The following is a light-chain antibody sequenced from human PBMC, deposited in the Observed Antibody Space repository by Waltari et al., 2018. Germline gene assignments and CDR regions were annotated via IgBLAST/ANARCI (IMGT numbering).Light chain of an antibody. CDR2: HAS. V-gene: IGKV3-11*01. CDR1: QSVSTF. Sequence: EIVLTQSPATLSLSPGERAPLSGRASQSVSTFLAWYQQKPGQAPRLLIYHASNRATGIPARFSGRGSGTNFTLTISSLEPEDFAVYYCQQRANWPPLSFGGGTRVEIK. CDR3: QQRANWPPLS. J-gene: IGKJ4*01.